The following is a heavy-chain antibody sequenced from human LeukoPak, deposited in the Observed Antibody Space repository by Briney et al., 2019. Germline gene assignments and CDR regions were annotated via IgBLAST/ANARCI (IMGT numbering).Heavy chain of an antibody. J-gene: IGHJ6*02. CDR2: ISAYNGNT. CDR3: ARDGTLNYRYYYYGMDV. V-gene: IGHV1-18*01. Sequence: ASVKVSCKASGYTFTSYGISWVRQAPGQGLEWMGWISAYNGNTNYAQKLQGRVTMTTDTSTSTAYMELGSLRSDDTAVYYCARDGTLNYRYYYYGMDVWGQGTTVTVSS. D-gene: IGHD1-7*01. CDR1: GYTFTSYG.